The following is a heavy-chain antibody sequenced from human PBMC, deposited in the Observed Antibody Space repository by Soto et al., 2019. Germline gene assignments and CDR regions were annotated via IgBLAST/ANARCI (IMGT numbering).Heavy chain of an antibody. CDR2: ISSSGSTI. V-gene: IGHV3-48*03. Sequence: EVQLVESGGGLVQPGGSLRLSCAASGFTFSSYEMNWVRQAPGKGLEWVSYISSSGSTIYYADSVKGRFTISRDNAKNSLYLQMNSLRAEDTAVYYCARDGRGYSYCSCFDYWGQGTLATASS. J-gene: IGHJ4*02. CDR1: GFTFSSYE. D-gene: IGHD5-18*01. CDR3: ARDGRGYSYCSCFDY.